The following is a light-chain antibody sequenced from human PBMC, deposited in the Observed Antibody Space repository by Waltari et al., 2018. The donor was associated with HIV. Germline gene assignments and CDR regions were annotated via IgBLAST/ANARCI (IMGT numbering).Light chain of an antibody. CDR1: SSDVGSYNL. CDR2: EGS. V-gene: IGLV2-23*03. Sequence: QSALTQPASVSGSPGQSITISCTGTSSDVGSYNLFHWYQQHPGKAPKLMIYEGSKRPSGVSNRFSGSKSGNTASLTISGLQAEDEADYYCCSYAGSSTFVVFGGGTKLTVL. J-gene: IGLJ2*01. CDR3: CSYAGSSTFVV.